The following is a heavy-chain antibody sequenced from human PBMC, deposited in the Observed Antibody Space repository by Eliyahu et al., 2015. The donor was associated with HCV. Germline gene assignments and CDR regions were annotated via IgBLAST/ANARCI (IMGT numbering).Heavy chain of an antibody. D-gene: IGHD3-10*01. V-gene: IGHV1-2*02. CDR2: INPNNGDT. CDR3: ARDSPVGLGSADY. Sequence: QVQLVQSGAEVKKPGASVKVSCKVSGYTFTGYYMHXVRQAPGQGPEWMGWINPNNGDTNYAQKFQGRISVTRDTSINTVYMEMTRLTSDDTAIYYCARDSPVGLGSADYWGQGTLVTVSS. CDR1: GYTFTGYY. J-gene: IGHJ4*02.